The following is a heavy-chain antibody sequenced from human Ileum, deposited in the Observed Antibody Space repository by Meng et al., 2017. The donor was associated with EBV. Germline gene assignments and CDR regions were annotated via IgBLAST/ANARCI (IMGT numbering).Heavy chain of an antibody. CDR3: ARVERGVKFDK. CDR2: INADNGNT. CDR1: GYTFSNYA. Sequence: QVQVWQSGAEVKKPGASVKLSCKASGYTFSNYAIQWVRQAPGQRPEWMGWINADNGNTKYSQKFQGRVTITRNTPASTVYMDVRSLRSEDTAVYFCARVERGVKFDKWGQGTLVTVSS. D-gene: IGHD2-21*01. J-gene: IGHJ4*01. V-gene: IGHV1-3*01.